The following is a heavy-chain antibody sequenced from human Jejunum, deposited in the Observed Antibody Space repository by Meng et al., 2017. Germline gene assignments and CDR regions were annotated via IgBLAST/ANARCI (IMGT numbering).Heavy chain of an antibody. CDR3: AAGIILRTQPCLDS. D-gene: IGHD3-16*01. Sequence: ASVKVSCKASGYTFTTYWLHWIRRAPGQGPEWMGWINPNNGDTKIAQKFQGRVTMTRDTSINTAYMELSNLKTHASAIHYCAAGIILRTQPCLDSWGQGTLVTVSS. CDR1: GYTFTTYW. J-gene: IGHJ4*02. CDR2: INPNNGDT. V-gene: IGHV1-2*02.